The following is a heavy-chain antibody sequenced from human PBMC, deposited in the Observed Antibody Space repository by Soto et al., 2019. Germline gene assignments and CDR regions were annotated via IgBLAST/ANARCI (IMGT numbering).Heavy chain of an antibody. J-gene: IGHJ6*03. CDR3: ARDRGYWTNGVCSFYYYMDV. CDR2: ISSSGSTI. CDR1: GFTFSDYY. Sequence: QVQLVESGGGLVKPGGSLRLSCAASGFTFSDYYMSWIRQAPGKGLEWVSYISSSGSTIYYADSVKGRFTISRDNAKNSLYLQMNSLRVEDTAVYYCARDRGYWTNGVCSFYYYMDVWGKGTTVTVSS. V-gene: IGHV3-11*01. D-gene: IGHD2-8*01.